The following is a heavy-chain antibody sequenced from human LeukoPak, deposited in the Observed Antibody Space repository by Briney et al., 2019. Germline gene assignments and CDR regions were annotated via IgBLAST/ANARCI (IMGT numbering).Heavy chain of an antibody. Sequence: SETLSLACAVYGGSFSGYYWSWIRQPPGKGLEWIGEINHSGSTNYNPSLKSRVTISVDTSKNQFSLKLSSVTAADTAVYYCARGAAYSYGYLTDYWGQGTLVTVSS. CDR2: INHSGST. D-gene: IGHD5-18*01. V-gene: IGHV4-34*01. CDR3: ARGAAYSYGYLTDY. CDR1: GGSFSGYY. J-gene: IGHJ4*02.